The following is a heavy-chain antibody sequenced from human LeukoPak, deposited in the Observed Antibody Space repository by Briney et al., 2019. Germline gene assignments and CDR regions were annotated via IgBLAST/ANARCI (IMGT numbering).Heavy chain of an antibody. Sequence: SETLSLTCAVYGGSFSGYYWSWNRQPPGKGLEWIGEINHSGSTNYNPSLKSRVTISVDTSKNQFSLKLSSVTAADTAVYYCARRGTAMVLFDYWGQGTLVTVSS. CDR2: INHSGST. CDR3: ARRGTAMVLFDY. J-gene: IGHJ4*02. V-gene: IGHV4-34*01. CDR1: GGSFSGYY. D-gene: IGHD5-18*01.